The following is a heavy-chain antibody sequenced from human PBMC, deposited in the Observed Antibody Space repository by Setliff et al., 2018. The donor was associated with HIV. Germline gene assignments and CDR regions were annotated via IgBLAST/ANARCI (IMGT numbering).Heavy chain of an antibody. Sequence: SETLSLTCAVSGDSMNTNDWWDWIRQPPGKGLAWIGHIHTSGSTNYNPSLKSRVTISIDTSKNQFSLKLRSATATDTALYYCARVSSSYYFLGAFDSWGQGTLVTVS. J-gene: IGHJ4*02. CDR1: GDSMNTNDW. D-gene: IGHD6-13*01. CDR2: IHTSGST. CDR3: ARVSSSYYFLGAFDS. V-gene: IGHV4-4*08.